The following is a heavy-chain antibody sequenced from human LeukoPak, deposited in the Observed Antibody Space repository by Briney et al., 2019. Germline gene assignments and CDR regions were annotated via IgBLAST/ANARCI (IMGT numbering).Heavy chain of an antibody. CDR1: GFTFSNYW. Sequence: GGSLRLSCAASGFTFSNYWMSWVRQAPGKGLEWVANIKHDGSAKDYVDSLKGRFTISRDNAKNSLYLQLNSLGVEDTALYYCARGATAAGRVDYWGQGTLVTVSS. J-gene: IGHJ4*02. CDR2: IKHDGSAK. D-gene: IGHD6-25*01. V-gene: IGHV3-7*01. CDR3: ARGATAAGRVDY.